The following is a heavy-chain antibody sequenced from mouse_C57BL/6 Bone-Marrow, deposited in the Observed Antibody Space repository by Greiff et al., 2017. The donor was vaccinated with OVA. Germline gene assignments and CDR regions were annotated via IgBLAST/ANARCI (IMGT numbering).Heavy chain of an antibody. J-gene: IGHJ2*01. D-gene: IGHD2-1*01. CDR1: GYTFTSYW. CDR3: ARRRCGNSLSY. CDR2: IDPSDSYT. Sequence: QVQLQQPGAELVMPGASVKLSCKASGYTFTSYWMHWVKQRPGQGLEWIGEIDPSDSYTNYNQKFKGKSTLTVDKSSSTAYMQLSSLTSEDSAVYYSARRRCGNSLSYWGEGTTLTVSS. V-gene: IGHV1-69*01.